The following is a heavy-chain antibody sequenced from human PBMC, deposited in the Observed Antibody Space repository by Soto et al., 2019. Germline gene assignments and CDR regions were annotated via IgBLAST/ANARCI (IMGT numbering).Heavy chain of an antibody. CDR2: IYYTGST. CDR3: ARVVGNNYFDP. Sequence: AETLSPACTVSGGSISGYYWSWIRHLPGKGLEWIGYIYYTGSTYYNPSLKSRASISLDTSRNQFTMNLTSVTAADTAVYYCARVVGNNYFDPWGQGTLVTVSS. J-gene: IGHJ5*02. D-gene: IGHD4-4*01. CDR1: GGSISGYY. V-gene: IGHV4-59*01.